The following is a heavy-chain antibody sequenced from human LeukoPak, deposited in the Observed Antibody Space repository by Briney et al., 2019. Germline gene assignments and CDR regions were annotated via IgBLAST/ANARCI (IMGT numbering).Heavy chain of an antibody. CDR1: GGSISSSSYY. V-gene: IGHV4-39*01. CDR3: GRGPQGFYWRRSSFHRWFGP. CDR2: IHYSGST. J-gene: IGHJ5*02. Sequence: PSETLSLTCTDSGGSISSSSYYWGWLRQPPGKGLEWIGSIHYSGSTYYKPSLKSRVTISVDTSKNQFSLKLSSVTAADTAVYLFGRGPQGFYWRRSSFHRWFGPLGQG. D-gene: IGHD2-2*01.